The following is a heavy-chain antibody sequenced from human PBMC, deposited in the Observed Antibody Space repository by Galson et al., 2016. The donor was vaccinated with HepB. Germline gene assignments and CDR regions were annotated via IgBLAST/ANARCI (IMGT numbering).Heavy chain of an antibody. CDR1: GYNFTKQW. J-gene: IGHJ4*01. D-gene: IGHD1-26*01. V-gene: IGHV5-51*03. CDR2: IYPGDSDT. Sequence: QSGAEVKKPGESLKISCKASGYNFTKQWIGWVRQMPGKGLEWMGIIYPGDSDTRYGPSFEGQVTVSADKSITTAFLQWNRLEASDTAMYYCASSGYTGNSLPYGGQGTLVTVSS. CDR3: ASSGYTGNSLPY.